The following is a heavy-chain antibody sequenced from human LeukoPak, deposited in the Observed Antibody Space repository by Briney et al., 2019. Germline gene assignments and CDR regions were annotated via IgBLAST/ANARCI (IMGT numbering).Heavy chain of an antibody. CDR1: GFTFSSYA. J-gene: IGHJ4*02. CDR3: AKTVHIVATAFDN. Sequence: GGSLRLSCAASGFTFSSYAMSWVRQAPGKGLEWVSAISGSGGSTYYADSVKGRFTISRDNSKNTLYLQMNSLRAEDTTVYYCAKTVHIVATAFDNWGQATLVTVSS. CDR2: ISGSGGST. V-gene: IGHV3-23*01. D-gene: IGHD5-12*01.